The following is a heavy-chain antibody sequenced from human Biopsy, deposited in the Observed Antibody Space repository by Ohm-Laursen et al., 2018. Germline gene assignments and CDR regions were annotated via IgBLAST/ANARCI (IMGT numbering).Heavy chain of an antibody. D-gene: IGHD4-17*01. J-gene: IGHJ6*02. CDR2: ISYDGSNK. V-gene: IGHV3-30*18. CDR3: AKSYGDYWGDYYYGLDV. Sequence: SLRLSCSASGFTFRDWGMLWVRQAPDKGLEWVALISYDGSNKYYADSVKGRFTISRDNSKNTLHLQMNSLRAEDTAIYYCAKSYGDYWGDYYYGLDVWGQGATVTVSS. CDR1: GFTFRDWG.